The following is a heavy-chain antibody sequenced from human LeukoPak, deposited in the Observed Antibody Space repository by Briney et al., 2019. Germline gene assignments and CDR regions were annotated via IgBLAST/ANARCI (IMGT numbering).Heavy chain of an antibody. CDR1: GYTLTELS. Sequence: ASVKVSCKVSGYTLTELSMHWVRQAPGKGLEWMGGFDPEDGETIYAQKFQGRVTMTEDTSTDTTYMELSSLRSEDSAVYYCATTSTTIPFYYMDVWGKGTTVTVPS. CDR3: ATTSTTIPFYYMDV. V-gene: IGHV1-24*01. J-gene: IGHJ6*03. D-gene: IGHD5-12*01. CDR2: FDPEDGET.